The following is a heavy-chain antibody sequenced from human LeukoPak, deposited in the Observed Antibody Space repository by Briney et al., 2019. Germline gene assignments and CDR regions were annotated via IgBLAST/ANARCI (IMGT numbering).Heavy chain of an antibody. D-gene: IGHD6-6*01. CDR1: GFTFSSYG. CDR2: IRYDGSNK. Sequence: PGGSLRLSCAASGFTFSSYGMHWVRQAPGKGLEWVAFIRYDGSNKYYADSVKGRFTISRDNSKNTLYLQMNSLRAEDTAVYYCAKGLSIAARSTGGDWGQGTLVTVSS. J-gene: IGHJ4*02. CDR3: AKGLSIAARSTGGD. V-gene: IGHV3-30*02.